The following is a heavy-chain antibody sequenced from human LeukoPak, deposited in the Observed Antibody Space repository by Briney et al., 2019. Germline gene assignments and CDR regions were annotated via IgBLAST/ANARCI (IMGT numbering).Heavy chain of an antibody. CDR2: IWYDGSNK. Sequence: GGSLRLSCAASGFTFSSYGMHWVRQAPGKGLEWVAVIWYDGSNKYYADSVKGRFTISRDNSKNTLYLQMNSLRAEDTAVYYCARENSGPPGWVKWIQLWTPNGDYYYYGMDVWGQGTTVTVSS. D-gene: IGHD5-18*01. V-gene: IGHV3-33*01. J-gene: IGHJ6*02. CDR3: ARENSGPPGWVKWIQLWTPNGDYYYYGMDV. CDR1: GFTFSSYG.